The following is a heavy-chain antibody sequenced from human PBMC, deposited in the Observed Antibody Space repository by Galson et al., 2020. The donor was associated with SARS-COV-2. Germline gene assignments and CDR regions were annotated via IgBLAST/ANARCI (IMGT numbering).Heavy chain of an antibody. V-gene: IGHV4-38-2*02. CDR3: ATYSVVVVAPTPLRADY. Sequence: SETLSLTGTVSGYSISSGYFWGWIRQPPGKGLEWMGSIYHSGSTYYNPSLKSRVTISVDTSKNQFSLKLSSVTAADTAVYYCATYSVVVVAPTPLRADYWGQGTLVTVSS. J-gene: IGHJ4*02. CDR1: GYSISSGYF. CDR2: IYHSGST. D-gene: IGHD2-15*01.